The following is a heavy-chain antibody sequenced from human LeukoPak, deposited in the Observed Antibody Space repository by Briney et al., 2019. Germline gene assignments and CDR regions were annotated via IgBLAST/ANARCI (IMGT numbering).Heavy chain of an antibody. CDR2: IYYSGST. Sequence: SETLSLTCTVSGGSISSYYWSWIRQPPGKGLEWIGYIYYSGSTNYNPSLKSRVTISVDTSKNQFSLKLSSVTAADTAVYYCARGSGVVITNRDAFDIWGQGTMVTVSS. D-gene: IGHD3-22*01. CDR3: ARGSGVVITNRDAFDI. CDR1: GGSISSYY. V-gene: IGHV4-59*01. J-gene: IGHJ3*02.